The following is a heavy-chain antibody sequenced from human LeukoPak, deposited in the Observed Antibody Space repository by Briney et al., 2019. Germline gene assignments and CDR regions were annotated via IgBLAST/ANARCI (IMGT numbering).Heavy chain of an antibody. D-gene: IGHD5-18*01. Sequence: GGSLRLSCAASGFTFSSYAMSWVRQAPGKGLEWVSAISGSGGSTYYADSVKGRFTISRDNSKNTLYLQMNSLRAEDTAVYYCARDAEVDTAMAVFDYWGQGTLVTVSS. J-gene: IGHJ4*02. CDR1: GFTFSSYA. CDR3: ARDAEVDTAMAVFDY. V-gene: IGHV3-23*01. CDR2: ISGSGGST.